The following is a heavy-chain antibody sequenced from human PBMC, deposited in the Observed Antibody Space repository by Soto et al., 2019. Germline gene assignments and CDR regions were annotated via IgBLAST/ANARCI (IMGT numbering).Heavy chain of an antibody. CDR3: ARGATVTTSLANWFDP. CDR1: GYSFTSYW. J-gene: IGHJ5*02. V-gene: IGHV5-10-1*01. D-gene: IGHD4-4*01. Sequence: GESLKISCKGSGYSFTSYWMSWVRQMPGKGLEWMGRIDPSDSYTNYSPSFQGHVTISADKSISTAYLQWSSLKASDTAMYYCARGATVTTSLANWFDPWGQGTLVTVSS. CDR2: IDPSDSYT.